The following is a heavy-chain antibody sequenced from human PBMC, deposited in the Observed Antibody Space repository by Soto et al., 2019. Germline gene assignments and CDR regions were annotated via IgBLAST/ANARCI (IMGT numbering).Heavy chain of an antibody. CDR3: ATRGREVVTQKCFVP. Sequence: SETRSLTCDVSCVYFSDDAHSSDWYWNWIRQSPGKGLEWIGEIDRSGRTTYKPSLKSRISISVDTSLTQFALRLXCATAADTAVYTCATRGREVVTQKCFVPWGQGTLLTV. V-gene: IGHV4-34*01. CDR1: CVYFSDDAHSSDWY. J-gene: IGHJ5*02. CDR2: IDRSGRT. D-gene: IGHD5-18*01.